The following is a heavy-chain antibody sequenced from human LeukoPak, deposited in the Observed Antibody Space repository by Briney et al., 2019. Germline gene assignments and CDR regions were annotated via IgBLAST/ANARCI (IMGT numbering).Heavy chain of an antibody. CDR1: EFSVGSNY. V-gene: IGHV3-23*01. D-gene: IGHD6-19*01. CDR2: ISGSGGST. CDR3: AKGLRSGWYNWFDP. Sequence: PGGSLRLSCAASEFSVGSNYMTWVRQAPGKGLEWVSAISGSGGSTYYADSVKGRFTISRDNSKNTLYLQMNSLRPEDTAVYYCAKGLRSGWYNWFDPWGQGTLVTVSS. J-gene: IGHJ5*02.